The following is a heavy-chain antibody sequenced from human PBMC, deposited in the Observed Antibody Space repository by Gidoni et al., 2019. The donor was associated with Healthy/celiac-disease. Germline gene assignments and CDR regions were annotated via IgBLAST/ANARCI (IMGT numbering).Heavy chain of an antibody. CDR3: AKDTPPYYDILTGYVE. J-gene: IGHJ4*02. D-gene: IGHD3-9*01. V-gene: IGHV3-30*18. Sequence: QVQLVESGGGVVQPGRSLRLSCAASGFTFSSYGMHWVRQAPGKGLEWVAVISYDGSNKYYADSVKGRFTISRDNSKNTLYLQMNSLRAEDTAVYYCAKDTPPYYDILTGYVEWGQGTLVTVSS. CDR1: GFTFSSYG. CDR2: ISYDGSNK.